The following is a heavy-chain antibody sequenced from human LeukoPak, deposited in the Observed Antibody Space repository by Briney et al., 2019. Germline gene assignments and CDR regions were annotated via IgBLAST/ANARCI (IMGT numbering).Heavy chain of an antibody. Sequence: GGSLRLSCAASGFTVSSNYMSWVRQAPGKGLERVSVIYSGGSTYYADSVKGRFTISRDNSKNTLYLQMNSLRAEDTAVYYCARDLDSSLDYWGQGTLVTVSS. D-gene: IGHD3/OR15-3a*01. J-gene: IGHJ4*02. CDR2: IYSGGST. CDR3: ARDLDSSLDY. CDR1: GFTVSSNY. V-gene: IGHV3-66*02.